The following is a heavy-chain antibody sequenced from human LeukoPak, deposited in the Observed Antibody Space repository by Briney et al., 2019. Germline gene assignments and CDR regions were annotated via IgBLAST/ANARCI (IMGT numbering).Heavy chain of an antibody. J-gene: IGHJ3*02. Sequence: ASVKVSCKASGYTFTNYDINWVRQATGQGHEWVGWMNPNSGNTGYAQKYQGRVTMTRNTSISTAYMELSSLRSEDTAVYYCARLGDTSGYYYGAFDIWGRGTMVTVSS. CDR3: ARLGDTSGYYYGAFDI. CDR1: GYTFTNYD. D-gene: IGHD3-22*01. V-gene: IGHV1-8*01. CDR2: MNPNSGNT.